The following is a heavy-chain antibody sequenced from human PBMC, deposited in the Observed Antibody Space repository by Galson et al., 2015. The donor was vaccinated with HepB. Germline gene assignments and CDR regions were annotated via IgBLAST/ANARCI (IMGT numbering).Heavy chain of an antibody. CDR2: ISYDGSNK. Sequence: SLRLSCAASGFTFSSYGMHWVRQAPGKGLEWVAVISYDGSNKYYADSVKGRFTISRDNSKNTLYLQMNSLRAEDTAVYYCAKDDVPGITTFGVVTNSFDYWGQGTLVTVSS. CDR1: GFTFSSYG. CDR3: AKDDVPGITTFGVVTNSFDY. V-gene: IGHV3-30*18. D-gene: IGHD3-3*01. J-gene: IGHJ4*02.